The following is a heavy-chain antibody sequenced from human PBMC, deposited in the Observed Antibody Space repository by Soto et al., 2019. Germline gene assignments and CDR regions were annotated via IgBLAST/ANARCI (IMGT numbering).Heavy chain of an antibody. V-gene: IGHV1-69*12. CDR1: GGTFSSYA. D-gene: IGHD6-19*01. J-gene: IGHJ4*02. CDR3: ARVGSSGWSKYYFDY. CDR2: IIPLFGTA. Sequence: QVQLVQSGAEVKKPGSSVNVSCKASGGTFSSYAISWVRQAPGQGLEWMGGIIPLFGTANYAKKCQGRVTIAADESTSRAYMELSSLRSEDTAVYYCARVGSSGWSKYYFDYWCQGTLVTVSS.